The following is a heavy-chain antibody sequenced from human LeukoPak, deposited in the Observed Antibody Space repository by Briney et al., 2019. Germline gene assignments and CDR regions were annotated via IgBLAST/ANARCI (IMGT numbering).Heavy chain of an antibody. J-gene: IGHJ4*02. CDR1: GFTVSSNY. V-gene: IGHV3-53*01. CDR2: IYSGGST. Sequence: GGSLRLSCAASGFTVSSNYMTWVRQAPGKGLEWVSTIYSGGSTYYADSVKGRFTISRDNAKNSLYLQMNSLRAEDTAVYYCARADWWPWGQGTLVTVSS. D-gene: IGHD2-15*01. CDR3: ARADWWP.